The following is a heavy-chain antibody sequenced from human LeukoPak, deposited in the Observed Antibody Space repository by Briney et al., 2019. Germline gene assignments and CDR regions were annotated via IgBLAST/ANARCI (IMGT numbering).Heavy chain of an antibody. V-gene: IGHV4-59*01. J-gene: IGHJ3*02. Sequence: PSETLSLTCSVPCGSISNYYWSWIRQPPGKGLEWIGYIYYSGSTNYNPSLKSRVTISVDTSKNQFSLKLSSVTAADTSVYYCATKNAFDNWGQGTMVTVSS. CDR2: IYYSGST. CDR3: ATKNAFDN. CDR1: CGSISNYY.